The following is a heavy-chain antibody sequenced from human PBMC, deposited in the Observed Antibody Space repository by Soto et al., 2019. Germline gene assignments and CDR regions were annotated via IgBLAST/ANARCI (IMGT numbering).Heavy chain of an antibody. J-gene: IGHJ4*02. V-gene: IGHV1-69*13. CDR1: GGTFNKNA. Sequence: GASVKVSCKAAGGTFNKNAIDWVRQVPGQGLRWMGGIVPLFGKANYAQKFQGRVTITADEATNTAYMELRSLRSEDTAVYYCARQFDYETSGYYYAYWGQGTLVTVSS. CDR3: ARQFDYETSGYYYAY. CDR2: IVPLFGKA. D-gene: IGHD3-22*01.